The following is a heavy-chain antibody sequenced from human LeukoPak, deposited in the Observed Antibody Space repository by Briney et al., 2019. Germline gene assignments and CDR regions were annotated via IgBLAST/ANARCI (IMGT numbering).Heavy chain of an antibody. D-gene: IGHD3-22*01. CDR3: ARARGYYDSGGYYRHDVFDI. V-gene: IGHV3-48*01. J-gene: IGHJ3*02. CDR1: GFTFSSYS. Sequence: GGSLRLSCAASGFTFSSYSMNWVRQAPGKGLEWGSYISGSSSTIYYADSVKGRFTISRDNGKNTLYLQMNSLRAEDTAVYYCARARGYYDSGGYYRHDVFDIWGQGTMVIVSS. CDR2: ISGSSSTI.